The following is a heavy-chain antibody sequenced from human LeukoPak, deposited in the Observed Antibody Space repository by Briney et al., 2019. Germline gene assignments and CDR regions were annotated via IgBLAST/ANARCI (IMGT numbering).Heavy chain of an antibody. Sequence: SETLSLTCTVSGGSFSTYYWSRIRQPPGKGLEWIGYIYYSGSTDYNPSLKSRVTMSLDTSKNQFSLNLSSVTAADTAVYYCTRAVITFGAAVAKGFDCWGQGTLVTVSS. CDR3: TRAVITFGAAVAKGFDC. V-gene: IGHV4-59*01. CDR2: IYYSGST. J-gene: IGHJ4*02. D-gene: IGHD3-16*01. CDR1: GGSFSTYY.